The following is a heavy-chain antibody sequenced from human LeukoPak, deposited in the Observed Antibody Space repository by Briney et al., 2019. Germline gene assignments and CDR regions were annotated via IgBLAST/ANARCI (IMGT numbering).Heavy chain of an antibody. CDR3: ASSGYCTNGVCYYYYYIDV. CDR2: IYTSGST. D-gene: IGHD2-8*01. J-gene: IGHJ6*03. CDR1: GGSISSYY. Sequence: SETLSLTCTVSGGSISSYYWSWIRQPPGKGLEWIGYIYTSGSTNYNPSLKSRVTISVDTSKNQFSLKLSTVTAADTAVYYCASSGYCTNGVCYYYYYIDVWGKGTTVTVSS. V-gene: IGHV4-4*09.